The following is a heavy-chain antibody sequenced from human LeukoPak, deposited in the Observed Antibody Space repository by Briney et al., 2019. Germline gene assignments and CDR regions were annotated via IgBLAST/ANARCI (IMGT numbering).Heavy chain of an antibody. V-gene: IGHV1-8*01. CDR1: GYTFTNYD. J-gene: IGHJ4*02. CDR2: MGSNSGDT. D-gene: IGHD7-27*01. CDR3: VRGPPNWGFDY. Sequence: EASVKVSCKASGYTFTNYDINWVRQATGQGLEWMGWMGSNSGDTGYAQKFQDRVTMIRDTFISTAYMELNNVRSEDTAVYYCVRGPPNWGFDYWGQGTLVTVSS.